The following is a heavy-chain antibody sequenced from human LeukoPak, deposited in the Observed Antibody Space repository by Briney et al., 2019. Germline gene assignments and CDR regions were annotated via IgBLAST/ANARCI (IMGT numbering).Heavy chain of an antibody. CDR3: ARDLTDLWSGYYSP. CDR1: GGTFSSYA. D-gene: IGHD3-3*01. V-gene: IGHV1-69*01. Sequence: SVKVSCKASGGTFSSYAISWVRQAPGQGLEWMGGIIPIFGSANYAQKFQGRVTITADESTSTAYMELSSLRSEDTAVYYCARDLTDLWSGYYSPWGQGTLVTVSS. CDR2: IIPIFGSA. J-gene: IGHJ5*02.